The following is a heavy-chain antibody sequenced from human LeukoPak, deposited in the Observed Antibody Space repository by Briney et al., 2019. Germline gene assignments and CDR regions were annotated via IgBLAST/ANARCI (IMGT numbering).Heavy chain of an antibody. CDR1: GFTFSSYA. J-gene: IGHJ4*02. CDR2: INHSGST. CDR3: ARGAGAVRGSWHDY. D-gene: IGHD6-13*01. V-gene: IGHV4-34*01. Sequence: PGGSLRLSCAASGFTFSSYAMSWVRQPPGKGLEWIGEINHSGSTNYNPSLKSRVTISVDTSKNQFSLKLSSVTAADTAVYYCARGAGAVRGSWHDYWGQGTLVTVSS.